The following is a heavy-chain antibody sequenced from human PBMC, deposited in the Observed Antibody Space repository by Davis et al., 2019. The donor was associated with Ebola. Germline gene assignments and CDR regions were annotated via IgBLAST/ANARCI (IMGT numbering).Heavy chain of an antibody. CDR3: ATGRDGYNFNY. Sequence: AASVKVSCKASGYTFSRYVMNWVRQAPGQGLEWMGWINTDTGNPTYAQGFTGRFVFSLDTSVSTAYLQISSLKAEDTAVYYCATGRDGYNFNYWGQGTLVTVSS. V-gene: IGHV7-4-1*02. J-gene: IGHJ4*02. D-gene: IGHD5-24*01. CDR2: INTDTGNP. CDR1: GYTFSRYV.